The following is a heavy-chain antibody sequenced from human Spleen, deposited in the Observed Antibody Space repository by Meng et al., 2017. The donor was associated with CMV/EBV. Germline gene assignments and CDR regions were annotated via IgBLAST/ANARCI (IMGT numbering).Heavy chain of an antibody. Sequence: AINWVRQDPGQGLEWMGGVIPPSGATSYAQKFQGRVTITTDESTTTAYMELRGLGSDDTAVYYCARGRSEGCTSTSCYVYNWFDPWGQGTLVTVSS. CDR3: ARGRSEGCTSTSCYVYNWFDP. D-gene: IGHD2-2*01. V-gene: IGHV1-69*05. CDR1: A. J-gene: IGHJ5*01. CDR2: VIPPSGAT.